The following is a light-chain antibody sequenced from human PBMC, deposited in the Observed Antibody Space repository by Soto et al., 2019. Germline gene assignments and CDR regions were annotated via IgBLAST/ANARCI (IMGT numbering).Light chain of an antibody. CDR1: SSDVGADNY. CDR2: EVT. V-gene: IGLV2-14*01. CDR3: SSYPSSAVVV. Sequence: QSVRTQPYSGSGSPGQSISICCTGTSSDVGADNYVSWYQQHPDKAPKVMIYEVTNRPSGVSNRFSGSKSGNTASLTISGLQAEVEADYYFSSYPSSAVVVFGAGTKATVL. J-gene: IGLJ1*01.